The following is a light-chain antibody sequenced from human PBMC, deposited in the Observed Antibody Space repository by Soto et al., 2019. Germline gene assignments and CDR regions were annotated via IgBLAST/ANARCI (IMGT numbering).Light chain of an antibody. Sequence: ENVFTQSPGTLSFSPGERATLSCRASQSVSSTYLAWYQQKPGQAPRPLIYDASNRAPGTPNRFSGSGSGPDFTLTISRLEPEDFAVYYCQQYGGSFSPFGQGTKVDIK. CDR2: DAS. J-gene: IGKJ1*01. CDR1: QSVSSTY. V-gene: IGKV3-20*01. CDR3: QQYGGSFSP.